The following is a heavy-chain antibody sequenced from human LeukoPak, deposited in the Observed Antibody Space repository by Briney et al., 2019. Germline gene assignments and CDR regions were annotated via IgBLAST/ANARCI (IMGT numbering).Heavy chain of an antibody. V-gene: IGHV3-33*06. CDR2: IWYDGSNK. CDR3: AKGPYDSSGSYFDY. D-gene: IGHD3-22*01. J-gene: IGHJ4*02. CDR1: GFTFSSYG. Sequence: PGGSLRLSCAASGFTFSSYGMHWVRQAPGKGLEWGAVIWYDGSNKYYADSVKGRFTISRDNSKNTLYLQMNSLRAEDTAVYYCAKGPYDSSGSYFDYWGQGTLVTVSS.